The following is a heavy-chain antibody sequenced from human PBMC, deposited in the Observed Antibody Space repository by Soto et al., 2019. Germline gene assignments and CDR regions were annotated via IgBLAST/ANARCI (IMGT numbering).Heavy chain of an antibody. J-gene: IGHJ3*02. CDR1: GFTFSSYT. CDR2: ISGSGGST. CDR3: AKDYQLHIGAFDI. Sequence: GSLRLSCAASGFTFSSYTMSCVRQAPGKGLEWVSAISGSGGSTYYADSVKGRFTISRDNSKNTLYLQMNSLRAEDTAVYYCAKDYQLHIGAFDIWGQGTMVTVSS. V-gene: IGHV3-23*01. D-gene: IGHD2-2*01.